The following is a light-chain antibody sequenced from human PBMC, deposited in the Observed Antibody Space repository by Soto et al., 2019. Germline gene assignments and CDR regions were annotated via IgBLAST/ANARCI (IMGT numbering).Light chain of an antibody. CDR3: SSYAGGNNWV. J-gene: IGLJ3*02. CDR2: DVN. Sequence: QSALTQPPSASGSPGQSLTISCTGTSRDVGAHNYVSWYQKNPGKAPKLMLYDVNKRPSGVPDRFSGSKSGNTASLTVSGLQAEDEADYYCSSYAGGNNWVFGGGTKLTVL. V-gene: IGLV2-8*01. CDR1: SRDVGAHNY.